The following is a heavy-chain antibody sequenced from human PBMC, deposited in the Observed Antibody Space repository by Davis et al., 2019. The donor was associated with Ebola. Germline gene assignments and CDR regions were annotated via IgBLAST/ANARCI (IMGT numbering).Heavy chain of an antibody. J-gene: IGHJ5*02. CDR1: GGSISSYY. Sequence: MPSETLSLTCTVSGGSISSYYWSWIRQPPGKGLAWIGYIYYSGSTYYNPSLKSRVTISVDTSKNQFSLKLRSVTAADTAVYYCARGQEYQLLFGWFDPWGQGTLVTVSS. CDR3: ARGQEYQLLFGWFDP. CDR2: IYYSGST. D-gene: IGHD2-2*01. V-gene: IGHV4-59*12.